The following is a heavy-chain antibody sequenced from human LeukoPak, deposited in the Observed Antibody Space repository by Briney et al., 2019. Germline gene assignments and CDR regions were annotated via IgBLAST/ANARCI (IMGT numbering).Heavy chain of an antibody. CDR3: ARTHYDILTGYDYFDY. Sequence: GASVKVSCKASGYTFTSYGISWVRQAPGQGLEWMGWISAYNGNTNYAQKLQGRVTMTTDTSTSTAYMGLRSLRSDDTAVYYCARTHYDILTGYDYFDYWGQGTLVTVSS. CDR2: ISAYNGNT. J-gene: IGHJ4*02. V-gene: IGHV1-18*01. D-gene: IGHD3-9*01. CDR1: GYTFTSYG.